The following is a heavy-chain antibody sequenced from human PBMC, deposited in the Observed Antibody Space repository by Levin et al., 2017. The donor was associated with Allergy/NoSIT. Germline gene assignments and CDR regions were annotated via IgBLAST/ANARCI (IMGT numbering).Heavy chain of an antibody. CDR3: ARDLRLRTFRPSWYFDL. Sequence: AASVKVSCKASGYTFTGYYMHWVRQAPGQGLEWMGWINPNSGGTNYAQKFQGWVTMTRDTSISTAYMELSRLRSDDTAVYYCARDLRLRTFRPSWYFDLWGRGTLVTVSS. V-gene: IGHV1-2*04. CDR1: GYTFTGYY. CDR2: INPNSGGT. J-gene: IGHJ2*01. D-gene: IGHD2/OR15-2a*01.